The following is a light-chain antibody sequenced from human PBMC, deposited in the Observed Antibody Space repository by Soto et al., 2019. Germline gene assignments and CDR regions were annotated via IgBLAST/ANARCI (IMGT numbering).Light chain of an antibody. Sequence: DIQLTQSPSFLSASVGDRVTITCRASHAISSSLAWYQQKPGKAPKLLIYAASSLQIGVPSRFSGSGSGTEFTLTISSLQPEDFATYYCQQLKNYPLTFGGGTKVDIK. CDR1: HAISSS. V-gene: IGKV1-9*01. J-gene: IGKJ4*01. CDR3: QQLKNYPLT. CDR2: AAS.